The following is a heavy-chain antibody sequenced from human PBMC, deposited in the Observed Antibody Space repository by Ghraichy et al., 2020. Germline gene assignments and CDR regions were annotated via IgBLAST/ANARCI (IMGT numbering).Heavy chain of an antibody. D-gene: IGHD6-13*01. Sequence: SETLSLTCAVYGGSFSGYYWSWIRQPPGKGLEWIGEINHSGSTNYNPSLKSRVTISVDTSKNQCSLKLSSVTAADTAVYYCARGLPGSSSWYLFGWYFDLWGRGTLVTVSS. V-gene: IGHV4-34*01. CDR2: INHSGST. J-gene: IGHJ2*01. CDR1: GGSFSGYY. CDR3: ARGLPGSSSWYLFGWYFDL.